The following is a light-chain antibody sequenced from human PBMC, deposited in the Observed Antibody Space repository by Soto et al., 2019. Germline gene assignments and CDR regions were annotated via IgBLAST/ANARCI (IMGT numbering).Light chain of an antibody. CDR3: SSYTTSSTPVV. J-gene: IGLJ2*01. CDR1: SSDVGGYNY. V-gene: IGLV2-14*01. CDR2: EVS. Sequence: QSALTQPASVSGSPGQSITISCTGTSSDVGGYNYVSWYQQHPGKAPKIMIYEVSNRPSGVSNRFSGSKSGNTASLTISGLQAEDAADYYCSSYTTSSTPVVFGGGTQLTVL.